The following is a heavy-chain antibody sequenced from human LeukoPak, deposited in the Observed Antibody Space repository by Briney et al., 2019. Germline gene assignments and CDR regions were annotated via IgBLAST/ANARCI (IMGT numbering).Heavy chain of an antibody. CDR1: GFTFSGYG. J-gene: IGHJ4*02. V-gene: IGHV3-23*01. CDR2: ISGSGGST. CDR3: ARDRESGPHDY. D-gene: IGHD3-10*01. Sequence: PGGSLRLSCAASGFTFSGYGMSWVRQAPGKGLEWVSAISGSGGSTYYADSVKGRFTISRDNSKNTMYLQMNSLRAEDTAGYYCARDRESGPHDYWGQGTLVTVSS.